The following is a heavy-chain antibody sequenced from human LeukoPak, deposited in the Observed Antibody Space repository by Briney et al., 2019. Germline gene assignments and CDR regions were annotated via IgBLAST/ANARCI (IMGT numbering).Heavy chain of an antibody. V-gene: IGHV4-61*02. CDR1: GGSISSGSYY. CDR2: IYTSGST. D-gene: IGHD6-19*01. Sequence: NPSETLSLTCTVSGGSISSGSYYWSWIRQPAGKGLEWIGRIYTSGSTNYNPSLKSRVTISVDTSKNQFSLKLSSVTAADTAVYYCARQSHRGLAYFDYWGQGTLVTVSS. CDR3: ARQSHRGLAYFDY. J-gene: IGHJ4*02.